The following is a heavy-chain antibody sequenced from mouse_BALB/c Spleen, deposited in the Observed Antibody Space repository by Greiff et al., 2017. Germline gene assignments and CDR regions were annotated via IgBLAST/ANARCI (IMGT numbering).Heavy chain of an antibody. CDR2: IWSGGST. D-gene: IGHD2-3*01. CDR3: ARNEGYDGYYYYAMDY. J-gene: IGHJ4*01. CDR1: GFSLTSYG. Sequence: QVQLQQSGPGLVQPSQSLSITCTVSGFSLTSYGVHWVRQSPGKGLEWLGVIWSGGSTDYNAAFISRLSISKDNSKSQVFFKMNSLQANDTAIYYCARNEGYDGYYYYAMDYWGQGTSVTVSS. V-gene: IGHV2-2*02.